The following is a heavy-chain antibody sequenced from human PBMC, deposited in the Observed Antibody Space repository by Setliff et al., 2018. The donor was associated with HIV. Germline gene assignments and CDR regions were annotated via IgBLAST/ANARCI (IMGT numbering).Heavy chain of an antibody. CDR3: ARPYGSGSFGAFDI. Sequence: PGESLKISCKASELNSPNDWIAWVRQMSGNGLEWMGIIYPGDSETRYSPSFQGQVTISADKSISTAYLQWSSLKASDTAMYYCARPYGSGSFGAFDIWGQGTMVT. J-gene: IGHJ3*02. D-gene: IGHD3-10*01. CDR1: ELNSPNDW. V-gene: IGHV5-51*01. CDR2: IYPGDSET.